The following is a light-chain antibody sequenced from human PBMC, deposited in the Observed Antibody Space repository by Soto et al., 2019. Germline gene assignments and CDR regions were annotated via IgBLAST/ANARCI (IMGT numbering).Light chain of an antibody. J-gene: IGKJ4*01. CDR1: QSVSSTS. Sequence: EVVLTQSPDILSLSPGERATLSCRASQSVSSTSLAWYQQRPGQAPRLLMYGTSNRATGIPDRFSGSGSGTDFTLTITRLEPEDSAVYFCQQYVRPPLTFGGGTKVEIK. CDR2: GTS. CDR3: QQYVRPPLT. V-gene: IGKV3-20*01.